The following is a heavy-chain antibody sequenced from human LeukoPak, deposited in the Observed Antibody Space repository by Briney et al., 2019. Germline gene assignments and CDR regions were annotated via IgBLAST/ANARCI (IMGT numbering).Heavy chain of an antibody. Sequence: PSETLSLTCTVSGGSISSPYWTWIRQPPGKGLEWIGYIYYGGSTDYSPSLKSRVTISVDTSKNQFSLKLSSVTAADTAVYYCARGRPYYYDTSGRTDWGQGTLVTVSS. D-gene: IGHD3-22*01. CDR1: GGSISSPY. J-gene: IGHJ4*02. CDR3: ARGRPYYYDTSGRTD. V-gene: IGHV4-59*11. CDR2: IYYGGST.